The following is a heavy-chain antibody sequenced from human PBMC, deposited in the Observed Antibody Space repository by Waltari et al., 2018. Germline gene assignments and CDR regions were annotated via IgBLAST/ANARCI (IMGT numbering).Heavy chain of an antibody. CDR3: ATLPMARFLEWPDY. V-gene: IGHV4-59*05. CDR1: GFTFSNYW. D-gene: IGHD3-3*01. CDR2: IYYSGST. Sequence: VQLVESGGGLVQPGGSLRLSCAASGFTFSNYWMSWVRQAPGKGLEWIGSIYYSGSTYYNPSLKSRVTISVDTSKNQFSLKLSSVTAADTAVYYCATLPMARFLEWPDYWGQGTLVTVSS. J-gene: IGHJ4*02.